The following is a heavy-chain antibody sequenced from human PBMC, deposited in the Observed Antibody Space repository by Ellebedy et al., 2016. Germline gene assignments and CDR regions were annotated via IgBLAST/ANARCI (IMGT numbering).Heavy chain of an antibody. V-gene: IGHV6-1*01. D-gene: IGHD3-3*01. J-gene: IGHJ6*03. Sequence: SQTLSLTXAISGDSVSSNSAAWNWIRQSPSRGLEWLGRTYYRSKWYNDYAVSVKSRITINPDTSKNQFSLQLNSVTPEDTAVYYCARGRFLEWLLGVGSGDPYYYYYYMDVWGKGTTVTVSS. CDR2: TYYRSKWYN. CDR3: ARGRFLEWLLGVGSGDPYYYYYYMDV. CDR1: GDSVSSNSAA.